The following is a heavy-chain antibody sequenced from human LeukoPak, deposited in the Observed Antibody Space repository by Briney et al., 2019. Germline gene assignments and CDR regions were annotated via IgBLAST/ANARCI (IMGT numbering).Heavy chain of an antibody. CDR1: GFTFSSYA. Sequence: GGSLRLSCAASGFTFSSYAMHWVRQAPGKGLEWVAVISYDGSNKYYADSVKGRFTISRDNSKDTLYLQMNSLRAEDTAVYYCARDYDYGSPYFDYWGQGTLVTVSS. CDR2: ISYDGSNK. J-gene: IGHJ4*02. V-gene: IGHV3-30-3*01. D-gene: IGHD4-17*01. CDR3: ARDYDYGSPYFDY.